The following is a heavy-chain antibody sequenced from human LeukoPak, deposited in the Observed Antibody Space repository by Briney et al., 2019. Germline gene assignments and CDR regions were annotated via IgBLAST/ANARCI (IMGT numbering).Heavy chain of an antibody. D-gene: IGHD1-26*01. CDR2: IYPGDSDT. J-gene: IGHJ4*02. Sequence: GKSLKISCKGSGYSFISYWIGWVRQMPGKGLEWVGIIYPGDSDTRYSPSFQGQVTISADKSISTAYLQWSSLKASDTAMYYCARHIRAPLGGSYYGDYWGQGTLVTVSS. CDR3: ARHIRAPLGGSYYGDY. CDR1: GYSFISYW. V-gene: IGHV5-51*01.